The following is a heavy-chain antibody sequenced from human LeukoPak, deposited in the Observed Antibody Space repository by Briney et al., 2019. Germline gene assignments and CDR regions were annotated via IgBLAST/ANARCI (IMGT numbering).Heavy chain of an antibody. CDR3: ARAHYSGSFGY. J-gene: IGHJ4*02. CDR1: GFIFDDYG. Sequence: EGSLRLSCAASGFIFDDYGMSWVRQAPGKGLEWVSGINWNGGSTGYADSVKGRFTISRDNAKNSLYLQMNSLRAEDTALYYCARAHYSGSFGYWGQGTLVTVSS. D-gene: IGHD1-26*01. CDR2: INWNGGST. V-gene: IGHV3-20*04.